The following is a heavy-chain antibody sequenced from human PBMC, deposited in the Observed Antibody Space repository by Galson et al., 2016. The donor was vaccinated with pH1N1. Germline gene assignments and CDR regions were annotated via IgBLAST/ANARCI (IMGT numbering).Heavy chain of an antibody. CDR2: IRSSRRDT. D-gene: IGHD6-19*01. Sequence: SLRLSCAASGFTFSTFGIHWVRQAPGKGLEWVSYIRSSRRDTNYADSVKGRFSISRDNAKNLLFLQMNSLRAEDTAVYYCARGGVSVAAVFDLWGQGALVTVSP. CDR1: GFTFSTFG. V-gene: IGHV3-11*06. CDR3: ARGGVSVAAVFDL. J-gene: IGHJ4*02.